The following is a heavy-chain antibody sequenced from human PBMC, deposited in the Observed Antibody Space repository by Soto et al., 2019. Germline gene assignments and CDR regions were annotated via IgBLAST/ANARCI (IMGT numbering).Heavy chain of an antibody. D-gene: IGHD3-10*01. CDR3: ARAEYVVRGLGFWFDP. CDR2: ISAYNGNT. Sequence: QVQLVQSGAEVKKPGASVKVTCKASVYTFTSYGISWVRQAPGQGLEWMGWISAYNGNTNDAQKLQGRVTMTTDTSTSTAYMELRSLRSDDTAVYYCARAEYVVRGLGFWFDPWGHGPLVTVSS. J-gene: IGHJ5*02. V-gene: IGHV1-18*01. CDR1: VYTFTSYG.